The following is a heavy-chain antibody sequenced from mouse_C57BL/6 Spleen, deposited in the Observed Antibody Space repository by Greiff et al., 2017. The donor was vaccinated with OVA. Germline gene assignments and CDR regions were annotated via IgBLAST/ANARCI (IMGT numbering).Heavy chain of an antibody. CDR3: AREPYGSSLGYFDY. CDR1: GFTFSSYA. V-gene: IGHV5-4*01. CDR2: ISDGGSYT. J-gene: IGHJ2*01. Sequence: EVKLVESGGGLVKPGGSLKLSCAASGFTFSSYAMSWVRQTPEKRLEWVATISDGGSYTYYPDNVKGRFTISRDNAKNNLYLQMSHLKSEDTAMYYCAREPYGSSLGYFDYWGQGTTLTVSS. D-gene: IGHD1-1*01.